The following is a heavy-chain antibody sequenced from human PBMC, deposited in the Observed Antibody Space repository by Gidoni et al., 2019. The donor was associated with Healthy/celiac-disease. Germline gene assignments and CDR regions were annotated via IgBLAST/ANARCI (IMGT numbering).Heavy chain of an antibody. D-gene: IGHD3-3*01. CDR1: GGYFSGYY. CDR3: ARGNRITIFGAAHFDY. Sequence: QVQLQQWGAGLLKPSETLSLTCAVYGGYFSGYYWSWIRQPPGKGLEWIGEINQRGSTNYNPSLKSRVTISVDTSKHLFSLKLSSVTAADTAVYYCARGNRITIFGAAHFDYWGQGTLVTVSS. V-gene: IGHV4-34*01. CDR2: INQRGST. J-gene: IGHJ4*02.